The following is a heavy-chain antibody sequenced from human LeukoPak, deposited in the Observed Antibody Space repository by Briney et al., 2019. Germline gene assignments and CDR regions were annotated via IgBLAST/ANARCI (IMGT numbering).Heavy chain of an antibody. Sequence: PGGSLRLSCAASGFTFSSYSMNWVRQAPGKGLEWVAVISYDGSNKYYADSVKGRFTISRDNSKNTLYLQMNSLRAEDTAVYYCARVTPIAGDYWGQGTLVTVSS. CDR3: ARVTPIAGDY. D-gene: IGHD1-14*01. CDR2: ISYDGSNK. V-gene: IGHV3-30*03. CDR1: GFTFSSYS. J-gene: IGHJ4*02.